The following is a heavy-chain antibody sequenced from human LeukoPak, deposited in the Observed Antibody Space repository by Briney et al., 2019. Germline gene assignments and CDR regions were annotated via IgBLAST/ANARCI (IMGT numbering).Heavy chain of an antibody. CDR2: INHSGST. Sequence: SETLFLTCAVYGGSFSGYYWSWIRQPPGKGLEWIGEINHSGSTNYNPSLKSRVTISVDTPKNQFSLKLSSVTAADTAVYYCARGQITMVRGVIAPKYYYYGMDVWGQGTTVTVSS. CDR1: GGSFSGYY. CDR3: ARGQITMVRGVIAPKYYYYGMDV. J-gene: IGHJ6*02. D-gene: IGHD3-10*01. V-gene: IGHV4-34*01.